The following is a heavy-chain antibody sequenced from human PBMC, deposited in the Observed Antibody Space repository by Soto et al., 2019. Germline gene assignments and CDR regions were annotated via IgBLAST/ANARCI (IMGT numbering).Heavy chain of an antibody. CDR2: INPKGGAT. Sequence: QVQLVQSGAEVKRPGASVKVSCKASGYTFSNYFINWVRQAPGQGLEWVGVINPKGGATTYAQKFQGRVNMNSDTYTNTIYMTLRSLTSEDTAFYYCARDEGFCSGGSCTGWFDPWGQGTLVTVSS. J-gene: IGHJ5*02. V-gene: IGHV1-46*01. D-gene: IGHD2-15*01. CDR1: GYTFSNYF. CDR3: ARDEGFCSGGSCTGWFDP.